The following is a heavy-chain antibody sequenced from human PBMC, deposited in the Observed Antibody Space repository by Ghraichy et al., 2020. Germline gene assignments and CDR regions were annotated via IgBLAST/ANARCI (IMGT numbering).Heavy chain of an antibody. CDR2: ISSTGAGT. CDR1: GFTFSNYA. Sequence: GGSLRLSCTASGFTFSNYAMNWVRQAPGKGLEWVSVISSTGAGTYYADSVEGRFTISRDNSKNTLLLQMSSLRAEDTAIYYCARDESEFMITLFDYWGQGTLVTVS. D-gene: IGHD3-16*01. J-gene: IGHJ4*02. CDR3: ARDESEFMITLFDY. V-gene: IGHV3-23*01.